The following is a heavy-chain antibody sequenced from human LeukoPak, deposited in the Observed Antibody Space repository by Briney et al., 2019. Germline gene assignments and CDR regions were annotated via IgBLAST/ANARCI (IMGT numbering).Heavy chain of an antibody. CDR1: GFTFSNYA. CDR3: TRFVVVVAAPSG. J-gene: IGHJ4*02. V-gene: IGHV3-23*01. CDR2: ISGGGGST. D-gene: IGHD2-15*01. Sequence: GGSLRLSCAASGFTFSNYAMSWVRQAPGRGLEWVSGISGGGGSTYYTDSVKGRFTISRVNSKNTLYLQMNSLRTEDTAVYYCTRFVVVVAAPSGWGQGTLVTVSS.